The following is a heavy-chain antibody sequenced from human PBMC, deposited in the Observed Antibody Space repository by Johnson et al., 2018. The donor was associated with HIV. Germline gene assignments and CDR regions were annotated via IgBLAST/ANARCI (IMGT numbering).Heavy chain of an antibody. CDR1: GFTFSSYG. Sequence: QVQLVESGGGVVQPGGPLRLSCAASGFTFSSYGMHWVRQAPGMGLEWVAFIRYVGSTKYYADSVKGRFTISSDNSKNTMYLQMNCQRAEDTAVYYCAKDLRTVKAFDIWGQGTMVTVSS. CDR2: IRYVGSTK. CDR3: AKDLRTVKAFDI. J-gene: IGHJ3*02. V-gene: IGHV3-30*02. D-gene: IGHD2-8*02.